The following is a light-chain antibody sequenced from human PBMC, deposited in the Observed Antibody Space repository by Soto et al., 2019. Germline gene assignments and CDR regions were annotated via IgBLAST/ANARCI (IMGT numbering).Light chain of an antibody. J-gene: IGLJ1*01. CDR2: DVS. CDR3: SSYTSSTTFV. V-gene: IGLV2-14*01. Sequence: QSALTQPDSVSGSHGQSITISCTGPSSDVGGYNYASWYQQHPGKAPKLIIYDVSNRPTGVSNRFSGSKSGNTASLTISGLQAEDEADYYFSSYTSSTTFVFGTGTKLTVL. CDR1: SSDVGGYNY.